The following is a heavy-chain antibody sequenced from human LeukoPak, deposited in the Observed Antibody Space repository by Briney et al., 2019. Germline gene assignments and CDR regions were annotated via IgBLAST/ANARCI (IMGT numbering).Heavy chain of an antibody. CDR3: AKGGRVIVAALDY. J-gene: IGHJ4*02. V-gene: IGHV3-9*01. D-gene: IGHD2/OR15-2a*01. CDR2: ISWNSGSM. CDR1: GFTFGSYA. Sequence: GGSLRLSCAASGFTFGSYAMHWVRQAPGKGLEWVSGISWNSGSMDYAASVKGRFIISRDNAKKSLYLQMNSLRAEDTALYYCAKGGRVIVAALDYWGQGTLVTVSS.